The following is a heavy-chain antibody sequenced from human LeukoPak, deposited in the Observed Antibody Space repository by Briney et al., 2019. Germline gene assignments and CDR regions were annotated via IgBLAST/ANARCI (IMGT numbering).Heavy chain of an antibody. CDR2: ISSSGSMM. V-gene: IGHV3-48*03. CDR3: AREDLPSGSDTYDY. CDR1: GFTFSSYE. D-gene: IGHD1-26*01. J-gene: IGHJ4*02. Sequence: PGGSLRLSCAASGFTFSSYEMNWVRRAPGKGLEWVSYISSSGSMMNYADSVKGRFTISRDNAKNSLYLQMNSLRAEDTAVYFCAREDLPSGSDTYDYWGQGTLVTVSS.